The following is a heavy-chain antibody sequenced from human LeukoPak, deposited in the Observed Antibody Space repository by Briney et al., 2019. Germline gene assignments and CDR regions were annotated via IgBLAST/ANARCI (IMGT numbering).Heavy chain of an antibody. CDR2: IYYSGST. D-gene: IGHD3-10*01. J-gene: IGHJ5*02. V-gene: IGHV4-59*01. CDR1: GGSISSYY. CDR3: ARNHGSGRGEWFDP. Sequence: SGTLSLTCTVSGGSISSYYWSWIRQPPGKGLERIGYIYYSGSTKYNPSLKSRVTISVDTSKNQFSLKMSSVTAADTAVYYCARNHGSGRGEWFDPWGQGTLVTVSS.